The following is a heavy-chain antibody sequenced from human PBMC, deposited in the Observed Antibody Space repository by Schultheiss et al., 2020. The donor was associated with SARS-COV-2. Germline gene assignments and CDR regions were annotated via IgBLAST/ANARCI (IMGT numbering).Heavy chain of an antibody. V-gene: IGHV3-23*01. CDR2: ISGSGGST. CDR3: AKDTTLEYSSSSADFPFDY. D-gene: IGHD6-6*01. Sequence: GESLKISCAASGFTFSSYAMSWVRQAPGKGLEWVSAISGSGGSTYYADSVKGRFTISRDNSKNSLYLQMNSLRAEDTALYYCAKDTTLEYSSSSADFPFDYWGQGTLVTVSS. CDR1: GFTFSSYA. J-gene: IGHJ4*02.